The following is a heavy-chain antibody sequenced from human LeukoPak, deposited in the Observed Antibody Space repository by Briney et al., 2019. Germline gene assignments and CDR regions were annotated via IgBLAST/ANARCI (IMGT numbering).Heavy chain of an antibody. CDR3: ARGGSLGY. CDR2: ISSSGSAV. Sequence: GGSLSLSCAASGFTFSSYEMNWVRQAPGKGLEWVSKISSSGSAVYYADSVKGRFTISRDNAKSTLYLQMNSLRAEDTAVYYCARGGSLGYWGQGTLVTVSS. J-gene: IGHJ4*02. V-gene: IGHV3-48*03. CDR1: GFTFSSYE. D-gene: IGHD6-19*01.